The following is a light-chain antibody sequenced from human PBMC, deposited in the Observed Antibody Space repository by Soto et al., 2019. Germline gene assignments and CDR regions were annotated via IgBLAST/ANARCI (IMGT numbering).Light chain of an antibody. J-gene: IGKJ1*01. CDR1: QSVSSS. CDR2: GAS. V-gene: IGKV3-15*01. Sequence: DMVMRQSPATLSVSQGERATLSCRASQSVSSSLAWYQQKPGRSPRLLIYGASTRAIGIPARFSGSGSGTEFTLTISSLQSEDFTVYYCLQYNNWWTFGQGTKVDI. CDR3: LQYNNWWT.